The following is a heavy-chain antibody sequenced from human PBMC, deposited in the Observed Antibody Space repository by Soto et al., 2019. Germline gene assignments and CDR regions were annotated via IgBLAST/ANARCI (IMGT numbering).Heavy chain of an antibody. D-gene: IGHD5-12*01. CDR3: ARVPGDMVAIIYIYPLDGREPLSDVDV. CDR1: GFTFSYYP. V-gene: IGHV3-30*04. Sequence: QMQLVESGGGAVQPGRSLRLSCAASGFTFSYYPMHWVRQAPGKGLEWVAVISFDGSNKYYADSVKGRFTISRDNSKSTLYLQMNSLRGEDTTVYYCARVPGDMVAIIYIYPLDGREPLSDVDVWGQGTTVTVSS. CDR2: ISFDGSNK. J-gene: IGHJ6*02.